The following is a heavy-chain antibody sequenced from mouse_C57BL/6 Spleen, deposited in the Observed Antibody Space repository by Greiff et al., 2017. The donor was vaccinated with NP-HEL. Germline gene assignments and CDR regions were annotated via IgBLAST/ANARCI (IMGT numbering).Heavy chain of an antibody. J-gene: IGHJ1*03. D-gene: IGHD5-2*01. CDR3: ARDNEYESYWYFDV. CDR1: GFTFSSYA. Sequence: DVMLVESGGGLVKPGGSLKLYCAASGFTFSSYAMSWVRQTPEKRLEWVATISDGGSYTYYPDNVKGRFTISRDNAKNNLYLQMSHLKSEDTAMYYCARDNEYESYWYFDVWGTGTTVTVSS. V-gene: IGHV5-4*01. CDR2: ISDGGSYT.